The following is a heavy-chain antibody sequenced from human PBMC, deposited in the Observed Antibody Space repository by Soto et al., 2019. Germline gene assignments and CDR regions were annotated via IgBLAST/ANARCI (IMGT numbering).Heavy chain of an antibody. CDR1: GGSINSINW. V-gene: IGHV4-4*02. D-gene: IGHD2-15*01. J-gene: IGHJ5*02. CDR2: IYHNGRS. CDR3: ARSQGVVPTHAFAP. Sequence: QVHLQESGPGLVKPSGTLSLTCGVSGGSINSINWWSWVRQTPGKGLEWIGEIYHNGRSNYNPSLKSRVTLSIDKSKNQFFLNLTTVTAADTAVYYCARSQGVVPTHAFAPWGQGTLVIVSS.